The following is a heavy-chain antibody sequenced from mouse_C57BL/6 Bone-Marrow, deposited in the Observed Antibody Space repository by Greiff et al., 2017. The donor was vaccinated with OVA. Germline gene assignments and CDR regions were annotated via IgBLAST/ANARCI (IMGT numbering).Heavy chain of an antibody. CDR3: ARSTSYGSSYRYYFDY. D-gene: IGHD1-1*01. Sequence: QVQLQQSGAELVRPGASVKLSCKASGYTFTDYYINWVKQRPGQGLEWIARIYPGSGNTYYNEKFKGKVTLTAEKSSSTAYMQLSSLTSEDSAVYFCARSTSYGSSYRYYFDYWGQGTTLTVSS. CDR2: IYPGSGNT. J-gene: IGHJ2*01. CDR1: GYTFTDYY. V-gene: IGHV1-76*01.